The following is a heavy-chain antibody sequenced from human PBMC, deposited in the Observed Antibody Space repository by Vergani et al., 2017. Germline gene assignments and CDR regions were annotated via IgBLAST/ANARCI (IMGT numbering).Heavy chain of an antibody. CDR3: ARGRGYCSSTSCYLGAFDI. Sequence: QVQLQESGPGLVKPSETLSLTCAVYGGSFSGYYWSWIRQPPGKGLEWIGEINHSGSTNYNPSLKSRVTISVDTSKNQFSLKLSSVTAADTAVYYCARGRGYCSSTSCYLGAFDIWGQGTMVTVSS. CDR2: INHSGST. J-gene: IGHJ3*02. CDR1: GGSFSGYY. D-gene: IGHD2-2*01. V-gene: IGHV4-34*01.